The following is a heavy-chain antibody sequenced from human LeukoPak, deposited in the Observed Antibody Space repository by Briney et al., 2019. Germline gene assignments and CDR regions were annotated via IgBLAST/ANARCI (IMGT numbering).Heavy chain of an antibody. V-gene: IGHV4-59*05. CDR1: GFTVSSNY. Sequence: GSLRLSCASSGFTVSSNYMSWVRQAPGKGLEWIGSIYYSGSTYYNPSLKSRVTISVDTSKNQFSLKLSSVTAADTAVYYCARSTSHEYYYYYMDVWGKGTTVTVSS. CDR3: ARSTSHEYYYYYMDV. CDR2: IYYSGST. J-gene: IGHJ6*03.